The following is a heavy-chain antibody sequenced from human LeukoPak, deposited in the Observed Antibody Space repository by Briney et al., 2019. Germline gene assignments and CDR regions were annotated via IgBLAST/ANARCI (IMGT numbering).Heavy chain of an antibody. D-gene: IGHD2-15*01. V-gene: IGHV3-49*02. Sequence: GGSLRLSCTTSGFTFGNFPITWVRQAPGKGLEWVGYIRAIDYGGTAEYAAAVKGRFTISRDDSKGIGYLQMNDLQTDDTGVYYCTRGSGRFEYWGQGTLVTVPS. CDR3: TRGSGRFEY. J-gene: IGHJ4*02. CDR1: GFTFGNFP. CDR2: IRAIDYGGTA.